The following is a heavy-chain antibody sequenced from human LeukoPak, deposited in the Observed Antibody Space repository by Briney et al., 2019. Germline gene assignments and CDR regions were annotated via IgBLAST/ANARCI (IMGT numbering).Heavy chain of an antibody. CDR2: ISGDGVST. D-gene: IGHD5-24*01. CDR3: AGRGDGNLYYFDH. J-gene: IGHJ4*02. V-gene: IGHV3-43*02. Sequence: GGSLRLSCVASGLPIGDFAMHWVRQAPGQGLEWVSLISGDGVSTFFADSVKGRFTISRDNAKNSLYLQMNSLRPEDTAVYYCAGRGDGNLYYFDHWGQGTLVTASS. CDR1: GLPIGDFA.